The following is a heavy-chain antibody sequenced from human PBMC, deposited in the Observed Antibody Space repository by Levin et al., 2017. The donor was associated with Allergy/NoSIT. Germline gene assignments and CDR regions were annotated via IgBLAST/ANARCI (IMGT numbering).Heavy chain of an antibody. J-gene: IGHJ4*02. CDR3: ARGSGYDYRVFDY. CDR1: GYIFTVYY. Sequence: GASVKVSCKASGYIFTVYYMHWVRQAPGQAPEWMGWINPSSGGTSYAQKFQGRVAMTRDTSISTAYMEMSRLTSDDTAVYFCARGSGYDYRVFDYWGQGTLVTVSS. D-gene: IGHD5-12*01. V-gene: IGHV1-2*02. CDR2: INPSSGGT.